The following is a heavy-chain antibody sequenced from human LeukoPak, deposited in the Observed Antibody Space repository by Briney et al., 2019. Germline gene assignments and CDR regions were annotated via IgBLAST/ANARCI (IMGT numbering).Heavy chain of an antibody. V-gene: IGHV4-59*01. Sequence: SETLSLTCTASGGSISSYYWSWIRQPPGKGLEWIGYIHYSGSTNYNPSLKSRVTISIDTSKNQFSLKLSSVTAADTAVYYCAREKALDYWGQGTLVTVSS. CDR3: AREKALDY. CDR2: IHYSGST. J-gene: IGHJ4*02. CDR1: GGSISSYY.